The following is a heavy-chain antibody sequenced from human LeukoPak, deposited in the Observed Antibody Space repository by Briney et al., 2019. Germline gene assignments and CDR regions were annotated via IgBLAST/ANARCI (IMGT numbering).Heavy chain of an antibody. CDR2: IIPIFGTA. CDR1: GGTFSSYA. CDR3: ARDGQGTKEDGYNQKRFDY. V-gene: IGHV1-69*01. Sequence: SVKVSCKASGGTFSSYAISWVRQAPEQGLEWMGGIIPIFGTANYAQKFQGRVTITADESTSTAYMELSSLRSEDTAVYYCARDGQGTKEDGYNQKRFDYWGQGTLVTVSS. J-gene: IGHJ4*02. D-gene: IGHD5-24*01.